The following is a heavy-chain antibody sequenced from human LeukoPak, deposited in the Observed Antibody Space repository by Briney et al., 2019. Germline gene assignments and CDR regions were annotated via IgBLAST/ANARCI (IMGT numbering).Heavy chain of an antibody. V-gene: IGHV3-15*01. J-gene: IGHJ4*02. CDR1: GFTFSNAW. D-gene: IGHD3-9*01. CDR3: TTHPFDWLLFGSLENDY. Sequence: PGGSLRLSCAASGFTFSNAWMSWVRQAPGKGLEWVGRIKSKTDGGTTDYAAPVKGRFTISRDDSKNTLYLQMNSLKTEDTAVYYCTTHPFDWLLFGSLENDYWGQGTLVTVSS. CDR2: IKSKTDGGTT.